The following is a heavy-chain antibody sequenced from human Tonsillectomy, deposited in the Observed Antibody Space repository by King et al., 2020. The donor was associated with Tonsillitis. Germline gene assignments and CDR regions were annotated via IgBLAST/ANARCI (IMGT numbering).Heavy chain of an antibody. Sequence: VPLKESGPALVKPTQTLTLTCTFSGFSLSTSGMCVSWIRQPPGKALEWLALIDWDDDKYYSTSLKTRLTISKDTSKNQVVLTMTNMDPVDTATYYCARISPEYSSGWYGDAFDIWGQGTMVTVSS. V-gene: IGHV2-70*01. CDR1: GFSLSTSGMC. CDR3: ARISPEYSSGWYGDAFDI. J-gene: IGHJ3*02. D-gene: IGHD6-19*01. CDR2: IDWDDDK.